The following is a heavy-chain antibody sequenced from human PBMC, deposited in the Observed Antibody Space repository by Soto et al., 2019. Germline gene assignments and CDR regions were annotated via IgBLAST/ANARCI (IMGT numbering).Heavy chain of an antibody. CDR1: GGTFSSYA. CDR3: ARGPLPLYDFWSGYYTGYFDY. J-gene: IGHJ4*02. Sequence: QVQLVQSGAEVKKPGSSVKVSCKASGGTFSSYAISWVRQAPGQGHEWMGGIIPIFGTANYAQKFQGRVTITADESTSTAYMELSSLRSDDTAVYYCARGPLPLYDFWSGYYTGYFDYWGQGTLVTVSS. CDR2: IIPIFGTA. D-gene: IGHD3-3*01. V-gene: IGHV1-69*01.